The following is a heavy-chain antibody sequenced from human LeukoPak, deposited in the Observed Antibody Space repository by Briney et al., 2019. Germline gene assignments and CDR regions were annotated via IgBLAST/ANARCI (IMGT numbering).Heavy chain of an antibody. J-gene: IGHJ3*02. D-gene: IGHD3-10*01. Sequence: SVKVSCKASGGTFSRYAISWVRQAPGQGLEWMGGIIPIFGTANYAQKFQGRVTITADKSTSTAYMELSSLRSEDTAVYYCAREFYFRFGVRDAFDIWGQGTMVTVSS. CDR2: IIPIFGTA. CDR3: AREFYFRFGVRDAFDI. V-gene: IGHV1-69*06. CDR1: GGTFSRYA.